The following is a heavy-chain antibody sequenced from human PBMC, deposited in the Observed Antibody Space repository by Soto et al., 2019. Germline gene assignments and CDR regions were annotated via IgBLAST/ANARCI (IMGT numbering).Heavy chain of an antibody. Sequence: GGSLRLSCAASGFTFSSYWMSWVRQAPGKGLEWVANIKQDGSEKYYVDSVKGRFTISRDNAKNSLYLQMNSLRAEDTAVYYCARDIYGSGRGYYYGMDVCGQGTTVTGSS. CDR1: GFTFSSYW. D-gene: IGHD3-10*01. CDR2: IKQDGSEK. V-gene: IGHV3-7*03. J-gene: IGHJ6*02. CDR3: ARDIYGSGRGYYYGMDV.